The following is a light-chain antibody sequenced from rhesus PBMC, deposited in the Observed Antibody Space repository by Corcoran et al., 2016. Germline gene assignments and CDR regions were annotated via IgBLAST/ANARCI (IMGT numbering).Light chain of an antibody. Sequence: DIQLTQSPSSLSASVGDRVTITCRASQGISSYLAWYQQKSGKAPKLLIFDASSLPSGVPSRFSGRGSGIEFTLALSRLQPVEFATYDCQQRNTFPVTFGPGTKLDIK. CDR3: QQRNTFPVT. CDR1: QGISSY. J-gene: IGKJ3*01. CDR2: DAS. V-gene: IGKV1-38*01.